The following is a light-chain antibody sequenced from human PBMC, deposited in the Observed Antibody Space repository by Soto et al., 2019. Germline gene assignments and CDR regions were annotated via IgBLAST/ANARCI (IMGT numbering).Light chain of an antibody. CDR3: QQLNGYQLA. V-gene: IGKV1-9*01. Sequence: DIQLTQSPSFLSASMGDTVTITCRASQGMSTYLAWYQQKPGKVPKLLIRSASTLQSGVPPRFSGGGSGTEFTLTISTLQPDDSGIYYCQQLNGYQLAFGGGTNMEIK. J-gene: IGKJ4*01. CDR2: SAS. CDR1: QGMSTY.